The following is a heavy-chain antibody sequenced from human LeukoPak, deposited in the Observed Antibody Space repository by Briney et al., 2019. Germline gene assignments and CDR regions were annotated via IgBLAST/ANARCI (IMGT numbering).Heavy chain of an antibody. Sequence: GGSLRLTCLASGFTFSVYYISWIRQAPGRGMEWVSYISSSSGYTYYADSAKGRFTISRDNAKNSLYLQMNSLRAEDTAVFYCARARGYSGSGSYYVEIWGQGTMVSGSS. CDR2: ISSSSGYT. V-gene: IGHV3-11*05. J-gene: IGHJ3*02. D-gene: IGHD3-10*01. CDR1: GFTFSVYY. CDR3: ARARGYSGSGSYYVEI.